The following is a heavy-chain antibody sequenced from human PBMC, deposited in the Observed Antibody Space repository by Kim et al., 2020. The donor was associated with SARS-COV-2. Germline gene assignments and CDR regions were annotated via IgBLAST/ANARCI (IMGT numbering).Heavy chain of an antibody. CDR2: INAGNGNT. CDR3: ARGYSSIWYGYYGMDV. J-gene: IGHJ6*02. D-gene: IGHD6-13*01. CDR1: GYTFTSYA. Sequence: ASVKVSCKASGYTFTSYAMHWVRQAPGQRLDWMGWINAGNGNTKYSQKFQGRVTIPRDTSASTAYIELSSLRSEDTAVYFCARGYSSIWYGYYGMDVWGQGTTVTVSS. V-gene: IGHV1-3*01.